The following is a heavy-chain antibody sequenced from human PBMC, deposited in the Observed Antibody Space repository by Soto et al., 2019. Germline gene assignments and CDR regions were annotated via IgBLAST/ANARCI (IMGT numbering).Heavy chain of an antibody. CDR3: AKDLHGSGWSFDQ. Sequence: EVQLLESGGGLVQPGGSLRLSCSASGFTFSTQAMAWVRQAPGKGMEWVSALISSGESPDYPDSGKRRFTTSRDNSKNTLYLQMNSLRADDTAVYYCAKDLHGSGWSFDQWGQGTVVTVSS. D-gene: IGHD6-19*01. J-gene: IGHJ4*02. CDR1: GFTFSTQA. V-gene: IGHV3-23*01. CDR2: LISSGESP.